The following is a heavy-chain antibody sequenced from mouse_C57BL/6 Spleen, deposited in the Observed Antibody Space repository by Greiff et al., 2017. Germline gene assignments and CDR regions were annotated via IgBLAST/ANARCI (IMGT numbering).Heavy chain of an antibody. CDR3: ARHYGSSYDFDY. J-gene: IGHJ2*01. Sequence: VQLQQSGPELVKPGASVKMSCKASGYTFTDYNMHWVKQSHGKSLEWIGYINPNNGGTSYNQKFKGKATLTVNKSSSTAYMELRSLTSEDSAVSYWARHYGSSYDFDYWGKGTTLTVSS. V-gene: IGHV1-22*01. D-gene: IGHD1-1*01. CDR1: GYTFTDYN. CDR2: INPNNGGT.